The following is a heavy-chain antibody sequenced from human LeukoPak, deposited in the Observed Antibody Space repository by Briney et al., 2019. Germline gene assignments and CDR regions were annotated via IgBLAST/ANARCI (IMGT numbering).Heavy chain of an antibody. D-gene: IGHD2-2*01. J-gene: IGHJ4*02. CDR1: GFTFSSYG. Sequence: GGSLRLSCAASGFTFSSYGMHWVRQAPGKGLEWVAFIRYDGSNKYYADSVRGRFTISRDNSKNTLYLQMNSLRAEDTAVYYCAKQLVNPLHIVVVPAAWYWGQGTLVTVSS. CDR2: IRYDGSNK. CDR3: AKQLVNPLHIVVVPAAWY. V-gene: IGHV3-30*02.